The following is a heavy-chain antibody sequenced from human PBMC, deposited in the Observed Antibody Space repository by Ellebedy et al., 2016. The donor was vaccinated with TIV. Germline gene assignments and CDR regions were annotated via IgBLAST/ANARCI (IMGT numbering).Heavy chain of an antibody. J-gene: IGHJ4*02. Sequence: PSETLSLTCTVSGGSFTNSSHSWGWIRQSPGKGLEWVSGISSSGDSTYYADSVKGRFTVSRDNSKNTLFLQVNSLRAEDTAVYYCIFKGMSARLYWGQGILVTVSS. CDR1: GGSFTNSSHS. CDR2: ISSSGDST. V-gene: IGHV3-23*01. D-gene: IGHD6-6*01. CDR3: IFKGMSARLY.